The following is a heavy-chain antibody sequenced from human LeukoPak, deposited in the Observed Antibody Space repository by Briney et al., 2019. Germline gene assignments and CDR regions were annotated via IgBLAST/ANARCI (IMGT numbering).Heavy chain of an antibody. Sequence: GGSLRLSCAASGFTVSSNYMSWVRQAPGKGLEWVSVIYSGGSTYYADSVKGRFTVSRDNSKNTLYVQMSSLRAGDTAVYYCAKMSGWELENYFFDYWGQGTLVTVSS. CDR1: GFTVSSNY. J-gene: IGHJ4*02. V-gene: IGHV3-53*01. CDR3: AKMSGWELENYFFDY. D-gene: IGHD1-26*01. CDR2: IYSGGST.